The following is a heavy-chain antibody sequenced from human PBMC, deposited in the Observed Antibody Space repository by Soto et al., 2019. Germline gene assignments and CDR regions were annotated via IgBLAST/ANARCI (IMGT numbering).Heavy chain of an antibody. CDR2: IIPIFGTA. V-gene: IGHV1-69*13. CDR1: GGTFSSYA. Sequence: GASVKVSCKASGGTFSSYAISWVRQAPGQGLEWMGGIIPIFGTANYAQKFQGRVTITADESTSTAYMELSSLRSEDTAVYYCARAIGYYDSSGPYYFDYWGQGTLVTVSS. D-gene: IGHD3-22*01. J-gene: IGHJ4*02. CDR3: ARAIGYYDSSGPYYFDY.